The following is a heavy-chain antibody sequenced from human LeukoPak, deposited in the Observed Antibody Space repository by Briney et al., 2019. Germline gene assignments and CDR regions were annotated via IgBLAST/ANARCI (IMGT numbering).Heavy chain of an antibody. Sequence: ASVKVSCKASGYTFTGYYMHWVRQAPGQGLEWMGWINPNSGGTNYAQKFQGRVTMTRDTSISTAYMELSRLRSDDTAVYYCARVPYIYRSAAFDIWGQGTMVTVSS. CDR1: GYTFTGYY. CDR2: INPNSGGT. J-gene: IGHJ3*02. V-gene: IGHV1-2*02. CDR3: ARVPYIYRSAAFDI. D-gene: IGHD5-24*01.